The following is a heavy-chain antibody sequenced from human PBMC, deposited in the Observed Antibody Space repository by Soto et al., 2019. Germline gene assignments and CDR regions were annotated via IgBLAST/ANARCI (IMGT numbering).Heavy chain of an antibody. J-gene: IGHJ4*02. CDR3: AKDERYSTSCPVDY. CDR2: ISGSGGST. D-gene: IGHD2-2*01. V-gene: IGHV3-23*01. CDR1: GFTFSSYA. Sequence: PGGSLRLSCAASGFTFSSYAMSWVRQAPGKGLEWVSAISGSGGSTNYADSVKGRFTISRDNSKNTLYLQMNSLRAEDTAVYYCAKDERYSTSCPVDYWGQGTLVTVSS.